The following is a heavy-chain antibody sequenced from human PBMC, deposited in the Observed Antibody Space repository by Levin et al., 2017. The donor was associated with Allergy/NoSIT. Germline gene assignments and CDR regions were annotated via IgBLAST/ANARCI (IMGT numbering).Heavy chain of an antibody. Sequence: PTGGSLRLSCAASGFILRTSDMNWVRQAPGKGLEWISFITRTSRTISYADSVKGRFTVSRDNAKNSLYLDMNSLRAEDTAVYYCVTDESGDEDFDYWGQGTLVTVSS. CDR2: ITRTSRTI. CDR1: GFILRTSD. CDR3: VTDESGDEDFDY. D-gene: IGHD7-27*01. V-gene: IGHV3-48*01. J-gene: IGHJ4*02.